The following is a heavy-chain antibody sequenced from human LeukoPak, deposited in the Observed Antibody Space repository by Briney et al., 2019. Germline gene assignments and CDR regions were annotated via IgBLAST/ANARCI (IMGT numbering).Heavy chain of an antibody. V-gene: IGHV3-23*01. CDR2: ISNSGDST. D-gene: IGHD6-13*01. CDR1: GFTFSNYA. CDR3: AKCRRIAAGGGFDD. J-gene: IGHJ4*02. Sequence: GGSLRLSCAASGFTFSNYAMSWVRQAPGKGLEWVAVISNSGDSTHYAGSVKGRFTISRDNSKNTLYLQMNSLRAEDTAVYYCAKCRRIAAGGGFDDWGQGTLVTVSS.